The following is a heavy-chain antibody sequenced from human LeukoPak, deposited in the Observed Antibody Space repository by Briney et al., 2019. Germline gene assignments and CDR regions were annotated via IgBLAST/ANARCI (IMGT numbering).Heavy chain of an antibody. V-gene: IGHV4-39*07. CDR1: GGSFSSYY. J-gene: IGHJ6*03. Sequence: SETLSLTCAVYGGSFSSYYWGWIRQPPGKGLEWIGSIYYSGSTYYNPSLKSRVTISVDTSKNQFSLKLSSVTAADTAVYYCARTIYGSYMDVWGKGTTVTVSS. D-gene: IGHD3-10*01. CDR2: IYYSGST. CDR3: ARTIYGSYMDV.